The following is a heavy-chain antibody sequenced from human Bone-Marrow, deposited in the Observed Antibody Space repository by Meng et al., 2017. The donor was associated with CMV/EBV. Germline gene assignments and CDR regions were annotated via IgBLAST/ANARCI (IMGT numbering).Heavy chain of an antibody. Sequence: LRLSCTVSGGSISSGGYYWSWIRQHPGKGLEWIGYIYYSGSTYYNPSLKSRVTISVDTSKNQFSLKLSSVTAADTAVYYCARDSINGYYPYWGQGTLVTVSS. V-gene: IGHV4-31*03. CDR1: GGSISSGGYY. J-gene: IGHJ4*02. D-gene: IGHD3-22*01. CDR2: IYYSGST. CDR3: ARDSINGYYPY.